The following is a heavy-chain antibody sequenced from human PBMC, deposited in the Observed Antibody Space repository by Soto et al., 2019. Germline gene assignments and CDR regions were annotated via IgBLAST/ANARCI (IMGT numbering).Heavy chain of an antibody. CDR1: GGSISSYY. CDR2: IYYSGST. CDR3: ARGQLALNYYYYYYMDV. V-gene: IGHV4-59*01. D-gene: IGHD6-6*01. Sequence: SETLSLTCTVSGGSISSYYWIWLRQPPGKGLEWIGYIYYSGSTHYNPSLKSRVTISVDTSKNQFSLKLSSVTAADTAVYYCARGQLALNYYYYYYMDVWGKGTTVTVSS. J-gene: IGHJ6*03.